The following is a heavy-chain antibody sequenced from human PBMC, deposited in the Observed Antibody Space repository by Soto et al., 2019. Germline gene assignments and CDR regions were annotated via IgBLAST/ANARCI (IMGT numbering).Heavy chain of an antibody. D-gene: IGHD3-3*01. CDR3: ARAHSNYDFWSGYYTGYYSYCMDV. J-gene: IGHJ6*02. CDR1: GFTFSSYS. V-gene: IGHV3-21*01. Sequence: PGGSLRLSCAASGFTFSSYSMNWVRQAPGKGLEWVSSISSSSSYIYYADSVKGRFTISRDNAKNSLYLQMNSLRAEHTAVYYCARAHSNYDFWSGYYTGYYSYCMDVWGQGTPVTVSS. CDR2: ISSSSSYI.